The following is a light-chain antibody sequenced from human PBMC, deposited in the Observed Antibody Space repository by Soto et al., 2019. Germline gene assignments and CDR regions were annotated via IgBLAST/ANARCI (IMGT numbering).Light chain of an antibody. J-gene: IGKJ4*01. CDR1: QGIGSY. CDR2: AAS. Sequence: IQLTQSPSSLSASVGDRVTITCRASQGIGSYLAWYQQQPGKAPKLLIFAASTLQSGVPSRFSGSGAGTDFTLTISSLQPEDFATYYCQQLNSYPHTFGGGTKVEIK. CDR3: QQLNSYPHT. V-gene: IGKV1-9*01.